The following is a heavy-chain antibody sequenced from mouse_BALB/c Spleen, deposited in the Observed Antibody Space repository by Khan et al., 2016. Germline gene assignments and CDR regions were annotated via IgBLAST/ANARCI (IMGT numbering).Heavy chain of an antibody. J-gene: IGHJ3*01. CDR1: GFNIKDTY. CDR3: ARSEGYDYAWFAY. V-gene: IGHV14-3*02. CDR2: IDPANGNT. Sequence: VQLQQSGAELVKPGASVKLSCTASGFNIKDTYMHWVKQRPEQGLEWIGRIDPANGNTKYDPKFQGKATITADTSSNTAYLQLSSLTSEDTAVYYCARSEGYDYAWFAYWGQGTLVTVSA. D-gene: IGHD2-4*01.